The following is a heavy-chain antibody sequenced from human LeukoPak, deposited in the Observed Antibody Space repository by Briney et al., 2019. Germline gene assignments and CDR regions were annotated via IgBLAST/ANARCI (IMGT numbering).Heavy chain of an antibody. V-gene: IGHV3-13*01. CDR1: GFTFSSYD. D-gene: IGHD5-18*01. CDR2: IGTAGDT. Sequence: GGSLRLSCAASGFTFSSYDMHWVRQATGKGLEWVSAIGTAGDTYYPGSVKGRFTISRENAKNSLYLQMNSLRAGDTAVYYCARDFLLGGYSTGLDYWGQGTLVTVSS. CDR3: ARDFLLGGYSTGLDY. J-gene: IGHJ4*02.